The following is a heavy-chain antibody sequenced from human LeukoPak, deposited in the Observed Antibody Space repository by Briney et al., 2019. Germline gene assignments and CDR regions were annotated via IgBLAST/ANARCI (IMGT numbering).Heavy chain of an antibody. CDR2: CYNGVSV. CDR3: AKTVDTVVTSDPLFDY. D-gene: IGHD3-9*01. Sequence: SGTLSLSCDDSRDSISSGKSWGWIAQLPGRGLEWLGCCYNGVSVYYKLSLKSRLSISIDTSRKLFSLKVTSVTAADTAVYYCAKTVDTVVTSDPLFDYWGQRTQVTV. V-gene: IGHV4-38-2*01. J-gene: IGHJ4*02. CDR1: RDSISSGKS.